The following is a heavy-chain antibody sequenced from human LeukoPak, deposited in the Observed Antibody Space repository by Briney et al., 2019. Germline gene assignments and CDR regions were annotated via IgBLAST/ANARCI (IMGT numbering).Heavy chain of an antibody. D-gene: IGHD1-26*01. Sequence: PGGSLRLSCAASGFTFSSYAMHWVRQAPGKGLEWVAVISYDGSNKYYADSVKGRFTISRDNSKNTLYLQMNSLRAEDTAVYYCAKDTVARGYYYYYYMDAWGKGTTVTVSS. V-gene: IGHV3-30*04. CDR1: GFTFSSYA. CDR2: ISYDGSNK. J-gene: IGHJ6*03. CDR3: AKDTVARGYYYYYYMDA.